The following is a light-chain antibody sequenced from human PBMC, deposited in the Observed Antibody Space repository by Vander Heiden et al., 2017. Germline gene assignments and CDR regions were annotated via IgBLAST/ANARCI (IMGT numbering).Light chain of an antibody. CDR2: AAS. CDR3: QQSYSTPYT. J-gene: IGKJ2*01. CDR1: QSISSY. V-gene: IGKV1-39*01. Sequence: DSQLTHSPSSLSASLGDRVTIPCRASQSISSYLNWYQQKPGKAPKLLIYAASSLQSGVPSRFSGSGSGTDFTLIISSLQPEDVATYYCQQSYSTPYTFGQGTKLEIK.